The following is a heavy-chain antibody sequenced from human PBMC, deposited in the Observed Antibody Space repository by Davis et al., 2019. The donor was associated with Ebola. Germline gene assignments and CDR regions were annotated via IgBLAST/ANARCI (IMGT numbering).Heavy chain of an antibody. CDR2: INSDGTIT. CDR1: GFTFSRYW. Sequence: GESLNIPCAASGFTFSRYWMHWVRQAPGTGLEWVPRINSDGTITNYADSVKGRFTISRDNAKNTLYLQMSGLRAEDTALYYCARVATDWFDPWGQGTRVTVSS. V-gene: IGHV3-74*01. J-gene: IGHJ5*02. CDR3: ARVATDWFDP.